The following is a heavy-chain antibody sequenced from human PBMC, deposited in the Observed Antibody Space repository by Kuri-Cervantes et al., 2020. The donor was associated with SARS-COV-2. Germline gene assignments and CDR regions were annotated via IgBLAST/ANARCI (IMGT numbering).Heavy chain of an antibody. J-gene: IGHJ5*02. CDR2: IYSGGST. Sequence: GGSLRLSCAASGFTVSSSYMSWVRQAPGKGLEWVSVIYSGGSTYYADSVKGGFTISRDNSKNTLYLQMNSLRAEDTAVYYCARVAKSGWNANNWFDPWGQGTLVTVSS. D-gene: IGHD1-1*01. V-gene: IGHV3-66*01. CDR1: GFTVSSSY. CDR3: ARVAKSGWNANNWFDP.